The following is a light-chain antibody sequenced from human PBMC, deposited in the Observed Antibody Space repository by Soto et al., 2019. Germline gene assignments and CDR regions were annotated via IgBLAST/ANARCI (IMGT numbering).Light chain of an antibody. V-gene: IGKV3-20*01. CDR3: QHFGSSLWT. J-gene: IGKJ1*01. CDR2: GAS. CDR1: QSVASRN. Sequence: EIVLTQSPGTLSLSPGERATLSCRASQSVASRNLAWYQQKSGQAPRLLIYGASSRAIHTPDRFSGSGSGTDFTLTISGLEPEDFAVYYCQHFGSSLWTVGQGTKVDSK.